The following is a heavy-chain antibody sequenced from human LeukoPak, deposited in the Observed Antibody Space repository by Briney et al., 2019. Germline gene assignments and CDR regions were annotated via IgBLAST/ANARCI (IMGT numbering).Heavy chain of an antibody. Sequence: GRSLRLSCAASGFTFSSYGMHWVRQAPGKGLEWVAVISYDGSNKYYADSVKGRFTISRDNSKNTLYLQMNSLRAEDTAVYYCARGEPGYCGGDCYCDYWGQGTLVTVSS. J-gene: IGHJ4*02. CDR1: GFTFSSYG. V-gene: IGHV3-30*03. CDR3: ARGEPGYCGGDCYCDY. CDR2: ISYDGSNK. D-gene: IGHD2-21*02.